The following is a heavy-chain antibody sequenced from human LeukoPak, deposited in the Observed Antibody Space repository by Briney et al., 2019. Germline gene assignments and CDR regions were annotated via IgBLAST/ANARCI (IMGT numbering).Heavy chain of an antibody. J-gene: IGHJ3*02. CDR2: ISYDGSNK. CDR3: AKDLAAVWDAFDI. Sequence: PGESLRLSCAASGFTFSNCDMHWVRQAPDKGLEWVSVISYDGSNKYYADSVKGRFTISRDNSKNTLYLQMNSLRAEDTAVYYCAKDLAAVWDAFDIWGQGTMVTVSS. CDR1: GFTFSNCD. V-gene: IGHV3-30*18. D-gene: IGHD3-16*01.